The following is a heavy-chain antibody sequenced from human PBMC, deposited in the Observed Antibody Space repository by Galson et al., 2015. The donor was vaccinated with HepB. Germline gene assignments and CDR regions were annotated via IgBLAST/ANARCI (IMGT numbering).Heavy chain of an antibody. Sequence: SLRLSCAASGFTFSSYWMSWVRQAPGKGLEWVANIKQDGSEKYYVDSVKGRFTISRDNAKNSLYLQMNSLRAEDTAVYYCARDWLVAGTTLEGYWGQGTLVTVSS. D-gene: IGHD6-19*01. CDR2: IKQDGSEK. CDR1: GFTFSSYW. CDR3: ARDWLVAGTTLEGY. V-gene: IGHV3-7*03. J-gene: IGHJ4*02.